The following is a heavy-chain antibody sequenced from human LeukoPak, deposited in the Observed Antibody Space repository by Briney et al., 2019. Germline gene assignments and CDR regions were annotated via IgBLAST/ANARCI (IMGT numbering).Heavy chain of an antibody. CDR1: GFTFSSYE. CDR3: ARASITMVRGVIRYYYYGMDV. J-gene: IGHJ6*02. CDR2: ISSSGSTI. Sequence: GGSLRLSCAASGFTFSSYEMNWVRQAPGKGLEWVSYISSSGSTIYYADSVKGRFTISRDNAKNSLYLQMNSLRAEDTAVYYCARASITMVRGVIRYYYYGMDVWGQGTTVTVSS. D-gene: IGHD3-10*01. V-gene: IGHV3-48*03.